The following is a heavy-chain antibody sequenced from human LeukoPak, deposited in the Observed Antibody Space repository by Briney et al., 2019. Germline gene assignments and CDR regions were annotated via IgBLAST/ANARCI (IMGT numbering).Heavy chain of an antibody. Sequence: ASVKVSCKASRYTFTSYDINWVRQATGQGLEWMGWMNPNSGNTGYAQKFQGRVTITRNTSISTAYMELSSLRSEDTAVYYCARGGDYYGSGSYYTGLDYWGQGTLVTVSS. CDR1: RYTFTSYD. J-gene: IGHJ4*02. V-gene: IGHV1-8*03. CDR2: MNPNSGNT. CDR3: ARGGDYYGSGSYYTGLDY. D-gene: IGHD3-10*01.